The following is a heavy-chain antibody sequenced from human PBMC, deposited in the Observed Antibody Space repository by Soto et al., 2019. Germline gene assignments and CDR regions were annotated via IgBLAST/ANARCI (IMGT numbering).Heavy chain of an antibody. CDR1: GFTFSKAW. J-gene: IGHJ4*02. CDR2: IMSKTDGGTT. CDR3: TTDSGMSPYSFDY. Sequence: GGSLRLSCATSGFTFSKAWVGWVRQAPGKGLEWVGRIMSKTDGGTTDYAAPVKGRFTISRDDSKSTLYLQMNSLKTEDAAFYYCTTDSGMSPYSFDYWGQGTLVTVSS. V-gene: IGHV3-15*01. D-gene: IGHD1-26*01.